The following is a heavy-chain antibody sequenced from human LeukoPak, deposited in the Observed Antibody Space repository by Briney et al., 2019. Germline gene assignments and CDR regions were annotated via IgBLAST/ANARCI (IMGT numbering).Heavy chain of an antibody. CDR2: IYPGDSAT. CDR1: GYSFTSYW. Sequence: GESLNISCKGSGYSFTSYWIGWVRQMPEKGLEWMGIIYPGDSATRHSPSFQGQVTISADKSISTAYLQWSSLKSSDTAMYYCARHRYSDLQDYWGQGTQVTVSS. CDR3: ARHRYSDLQDY. J-gene: IGHJ4*02. V-gene: IGHV5-51*01. D-gene: IGHD4-11*01.